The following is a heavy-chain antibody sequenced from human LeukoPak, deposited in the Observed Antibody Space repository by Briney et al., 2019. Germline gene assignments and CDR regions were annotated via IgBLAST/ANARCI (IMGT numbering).Heavy chain of an antibody. CDR2: INHSGST. V-gene: IGHV4-34*01. CDR1: GGSFSGYY. CDR3: ARLEAVAVVH. J-gene: IGHJ4*02. Sequence: SETLSLTCAVYGGSFSGYYWSWIRQPPGKGLEWIGEINHSGSTNYNPSLKSRVTISVDTSKNQLSLKLSSVTAADTAVYYCARLEAVAVVHWGQGTLVTVSS. D-gene: IGHD6-19*01.